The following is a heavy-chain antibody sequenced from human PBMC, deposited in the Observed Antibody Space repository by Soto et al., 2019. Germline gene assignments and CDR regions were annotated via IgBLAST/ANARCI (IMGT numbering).Heavy chain of an antibody. CDR3: AKERSSGWSFDY. CDR2: ISGSGDST. D-gene: IGHD6-19*01. V-gene: IGHV3-23*01. CDR1: GFTFSTYA. J-gene: IGHJ4*02. Sequence: GGSLRLSCAASGFTFSTYAMNWVRQAPGKGLEWVSGISGSGDSTYYADSVKGRFTVSRDNSKNTLYLQMNSLRAEDTAVFYCAKERSSGWSFDYWGQGTLVTSPQ.